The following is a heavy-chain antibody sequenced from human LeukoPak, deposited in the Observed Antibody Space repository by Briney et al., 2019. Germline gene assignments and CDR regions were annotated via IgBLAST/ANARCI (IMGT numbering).Heavy chain of an antibody. CDR2: IYYSGST. CDR3: AAGVVISNWFDP. J-gene: IGHJ5*02. CDR1: GGSISSGDYY. V-gene: IGHV4-30-4*01. D-gene: IGHD3-22*01. Sequence: SETLSLTCTVSGGSISSGDYYWSWIRQPPGKGLEWIGYIYYSGSTYYNPSLKSRVTISVDTSKNQFSLKLSSVTAADTAVYYCAAGVVISNWFDPWGQGTLVTVSS.